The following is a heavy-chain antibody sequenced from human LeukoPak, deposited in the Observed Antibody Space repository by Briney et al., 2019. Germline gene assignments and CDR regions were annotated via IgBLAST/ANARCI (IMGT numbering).Heavy chain of an antibody. J-gene: IGHJ4*02. D-gene: IGHD3-22*01. CDR3: ARHSTQVVGLFDC. CDR1: GYSISSAYY. CDR2: IYYSGTT. V-gene: IGHV4-38-2*01. Sequence: SETLSLTCAVSGYSISSAYYWGWIRQPPGKGLEWIGSIYYSGTTYYTPSLKGRVTISVDTSKNLFSLKLTSVTAADTAVYYCARHSTQVVGLFDCWGQGTLVTVSS.